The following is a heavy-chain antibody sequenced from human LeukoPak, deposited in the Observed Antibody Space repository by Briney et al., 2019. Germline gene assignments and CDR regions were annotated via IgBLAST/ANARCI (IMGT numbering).Heavy chain of an antibody. CDR3: TRGPIQLWLYHGMDV. J-gene: IGHJ6*02. Sequence: QAGGPLRLSCTVSGFTFGDHAMSWVRQAPGKGLEWVGFIRSKTYGGTTEYAASVKGRFIISRDDSTSIAYLQMNSLKTEDTAVYYCTRGPIQLWLYHGMDVWGQGTTVTVSS. D-gene: IGHD5-18*01. V-gene: IGHV3-49*04. CDR1: GFTFGDHA. CDR2: IRSKTYGGTT.